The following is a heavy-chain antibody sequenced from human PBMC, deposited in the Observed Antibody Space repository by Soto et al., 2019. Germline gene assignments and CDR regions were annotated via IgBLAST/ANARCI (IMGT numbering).Heavy chain of an antibody. Sequence: XGSLRLSCSAAGVTLSSYSMNWVRQAPGKGLEWVSSISTTSGYIYYADSVKGRFTITRDNAKNSLYLQMNSLRVEDTAVYYCAWPGAFDHWGQGTLVTVSS. J-gene: IGHJ5*02. CDR2: ISTTSGYI. CDR3: AWPGAFDH. D-gene: IGHD3-10*01. V-gene: IGHV3-21*01. CDR1: GVTLSSYS.